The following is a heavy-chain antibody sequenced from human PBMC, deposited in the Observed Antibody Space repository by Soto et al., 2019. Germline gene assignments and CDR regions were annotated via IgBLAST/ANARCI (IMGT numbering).Heavy chain of an antibody. Sequence: PSETLSLTWTVSGGSISSGGYYWSWIRQHPGKGLEWIGYIHYSGSTDYNPSLKSRVTISVDKSKNQFSLKLNSVTAADTAVYYCARHFPNYDILSGYYRYYFDYWGQGALVTVSS. CDR1: GGSISSGGYY. CDR2: IHYSGST. CDR3: ARHFPNYDILSGYYRYYFDY. V-gene: IGHV4-39*01. D-gene: IGHD3-9*01. J-gene: IGHJ4*02.